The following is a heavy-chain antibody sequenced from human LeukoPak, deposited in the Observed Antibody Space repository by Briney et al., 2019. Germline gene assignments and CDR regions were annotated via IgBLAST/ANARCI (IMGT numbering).Heavy chain of an antibody. D-gene: IGHD3-3*01. CDR1: GFSLSTSGGG. CDR2: IYWDDDK. V-gene: IGHV2-5*02. J-gene: IGHJ6*03. Sequence: SGPTLVKPTQTLTLTCTFSGFSLSTSGGGVGWIRQPPGKALEWLPLIYWDDDKRYSPSLKSRLTITKDTSKNQVVLTMTNMDPVDTATYYCAHRHEPHYDFWSGSYYYMDVWGKGTTVTVSS. CDR3: AHRHEPHYDFWSGSYYYMDV.